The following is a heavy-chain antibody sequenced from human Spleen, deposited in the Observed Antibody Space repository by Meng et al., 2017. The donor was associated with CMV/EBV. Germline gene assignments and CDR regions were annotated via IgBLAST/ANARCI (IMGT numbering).Heavy chain of an antibody. CDR3: TRDVSNTGSRRRNWFDP. CDR2: ISSSGSII. CDR1: GFPFSDYY. V-gene: IGHV3-11*04. J-gene: IGHJ5*02. D-gene: IGHD1-26*01. Sequence: GGSLRLSCAASGFPFSDYYMTWIRQAPGKGLEWLSHISSSGSIIYYADSLKGRFTISRDNAKESLYLQMNSLRAEDTAVYYCTRDVSNTGSRRRNWFDPWGQGTLVTVSS.